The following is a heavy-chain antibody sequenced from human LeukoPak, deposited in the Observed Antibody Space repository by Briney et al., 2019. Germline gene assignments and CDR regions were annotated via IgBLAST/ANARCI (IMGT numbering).Heavy chain of an antibody. CDR3: AKGKDDSSGWYFFY. Sequence: GGSLRLSCAASGFTFSSYAMNWVRQAPGKGLEWVSAISGSGGSTYYANSVKGRFTISRDNSKNTLYLQMNSLRAEDTAVYYCAKGKDDSSGWYFFYWGQGTLVTVSS. CDR2: ISGSGGST. J-gene: IGHJ4*02. D-gene: IGHD6-19*01. V-gene: IGHV3-23*01. CDR1: GFTFSSYA.